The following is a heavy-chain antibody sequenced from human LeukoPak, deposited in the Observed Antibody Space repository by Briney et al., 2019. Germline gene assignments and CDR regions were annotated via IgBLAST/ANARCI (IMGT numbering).Heavy chain of an antibody. J-gene: IGHJ4*02. CDR3: ARRGMVRGVITNYFDY. Sequence: TPSETLSLTCTVSGGSISSYYWSWIRQPPGKGLEWIGYIYYGGSTNYNPSLKSRVTISVDTSKNQFSLKLSSVTAADTAVYYCARRGMVRGVITNYFDYWGQGTLVTVSS. V-gene: IGHV4-59*08. CDR2: IYYGGST. CDR1: GGSISSYY. D-gene: IGHD3-10*01.